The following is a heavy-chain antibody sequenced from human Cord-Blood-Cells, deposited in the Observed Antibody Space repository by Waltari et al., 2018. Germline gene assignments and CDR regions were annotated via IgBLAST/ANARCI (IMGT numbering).Heavy chain of an antibody. J-gene: IGHJ3*02. Sequence: QVQLVQSGAEVKKPGASVKVHCQASGYTFTSYAHNCVRQATGQGLEGMGWMNPNSGNTGYAQKFQGRVTITRNTSISTAYMELSSLRAEDTAVYYCARAGVGASDAFDIWGQGTMVTVSS. CDR1: GYTFTSYA. D-gene: IGHD1-26*01. V-gene: IGHV1-8*03. CDR2: MNPNSGNT. CDR3: ARAGVGASDAFDI.